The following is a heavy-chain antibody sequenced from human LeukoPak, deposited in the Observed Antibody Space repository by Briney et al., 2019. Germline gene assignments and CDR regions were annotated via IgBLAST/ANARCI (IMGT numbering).Heavy chain of an antibody. V-gene: IGHV3-53*01. J-gene: IGHJ3*02. D-gene: IGHD4-17*01. CDR1: GFTVSSNY. CDR3: AREATVSQRAFDI. Sequence: PGGSLRLSCAASGFTVSSNYMSWVRQAPGKGLEWVSVIYSGGTIYYADSVKGRFTISRDSSKKTVYLQMNSLRAEDTAVYYCAREATVSQRAFDIWGQGTMVTVSS. CDR2: IYSGGTI.